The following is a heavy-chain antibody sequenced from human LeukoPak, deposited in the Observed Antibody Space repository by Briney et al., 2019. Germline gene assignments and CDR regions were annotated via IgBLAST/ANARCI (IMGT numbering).Heavy chain of an antibody. CDR3: ARGPSSNWSGLDF. D-gene: IGHD6-13*01. V-gene: IGHV3-74*01. Sequence: PGGSLRLSCAASGFTVSSKYMSWVRQAPGKGLVWVSRINSDGSSTSYADSVKGRFTVSRDNAKNTLYLQVNNLRAEDTAVYYCARGPSSNWSGLDFWGQGTLLTVSS. J-gene: IGHJ4*02. CDR1: GFTVSSKY. CDR2: INSDGSST.